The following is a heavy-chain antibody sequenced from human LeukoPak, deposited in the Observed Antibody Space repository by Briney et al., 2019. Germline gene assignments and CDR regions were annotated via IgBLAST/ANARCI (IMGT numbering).Heavy chain of an antibody. CDR1: GFTFSSYG. J-gene: IGHJ4*02. CDR2: IWYDGSNK. V-gene: IGHV3-33*01. CDR3: AREIAAAGTAFDY. Sequence: GGSLRLSCAASGFTFSSYGMHWVRQAPGKGLEWVAVIWYDGSNKYYADSVKGRFTISRDNSKNTLYLQMDNLRAEDTAVYYCAREIAAAGTAFDYWGQGTLVTVSS. D-gene: IGHD6-13*01.